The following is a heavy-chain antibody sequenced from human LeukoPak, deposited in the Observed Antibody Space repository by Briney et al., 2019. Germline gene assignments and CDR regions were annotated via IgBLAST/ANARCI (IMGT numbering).Heavy chain of an antibody. J-gene: IGHJ4*02. Sequence: GGSLRLSCAASGFTFSSYGMHWVRQAPGKGLEWVAAIWYDGSIQYYADCVKGRFTISRDNSKNTLYLQMDSLRAEDTAVYYCARAGYCSGGSCYGSDYWGQGTLVSVSS. CDR1: GFTFSSYG. V-gene: IGHV3-33*01. CDR2: IWYDGSIQ. CDR3: ARAGYCSGGSCYGSDY. D-gene: IGHD2-15*01.